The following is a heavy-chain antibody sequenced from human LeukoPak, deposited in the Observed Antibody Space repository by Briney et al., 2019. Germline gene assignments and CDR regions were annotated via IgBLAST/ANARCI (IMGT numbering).Heavy chain of an antibody. CDR2: IWSSGSNK. CDR3: AKSSSASHYYYYMDV. V-gene: IGHV3-30*02. Sequence: SGGSLRLSCAASGFTFSIYGMHWVRQAPGKGLEWVAVIWSSGSNKNYADSVKGRFTISRDNSKNTLDLQMNSLRAEDTAVYYCAKSSSASHYYYYMDVWGKGTTVTVSS. J-gene: IGHJ6*03. CDR1: GFTFSIYG.